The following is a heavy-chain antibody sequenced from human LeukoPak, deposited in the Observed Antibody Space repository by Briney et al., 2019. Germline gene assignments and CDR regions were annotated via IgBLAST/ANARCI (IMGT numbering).Heavy chain of an antibody. CDR2: ISYDGSNK. D-gene: IGHD1-1*01. J-gene: IGHJ4*02. Sequence: GGSLRLSCAASGSTFSSYGMHWVRQAPGKGLEWVAVISYDGSNKYYADSVKGRFTISRDNSKNTLYLQMNSLRAEDTAVYYCVGLNNYYFDYWGQGTLVTVSS. CDR1: GSTFSSYG. CDR3: VGLNNYYFDY. V-gene: IGHV3-30*03.